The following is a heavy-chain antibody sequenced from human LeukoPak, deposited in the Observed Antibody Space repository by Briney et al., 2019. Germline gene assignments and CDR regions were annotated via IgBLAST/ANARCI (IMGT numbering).Heavy chain of an antibody. V-gene: IGHV3-30*02. CDR3: AKDEVFGDSSGYYYLGY. Sequence: PGGSLRLSCAASGFTFSSYGMHWVRQAPGKGLEWVAFIRYDGSNKYYADSVKGRFTISRDNSKNTLYLQMNSLRAEDTAVYYCAKDEVFGDSSGYYYLGYWGQGTLVTVSS. CDR2: IRYDGSNK. CDR1: GFTFSSYG. J-gene: IGHJ4*02. D-gene: IGHD3-22*01.